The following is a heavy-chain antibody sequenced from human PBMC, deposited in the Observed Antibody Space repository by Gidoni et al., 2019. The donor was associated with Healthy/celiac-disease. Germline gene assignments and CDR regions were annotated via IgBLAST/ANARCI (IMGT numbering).Heavy chain of an antibody. J-gene: IGHJ3*02. D-gene: IGHD6-19*01. Sequence: EVQLVESGGGLVQPGGSLRLSCAASGFTFSSYSRNWVRQAPGKGLEWVSYISSSSSTIYYADSVEGRFTISRDNAKNSLYLQMNSLRAEDTAVYYCARDAGYSSGWYPVARNAFDIWGQGTMVTVSS. V-gene: IGHV3-48*01. CDR1: GFTFSSYS. CDR3: ARDAGYSSGWYPVARNAFDI. CDR2: ISSSSSTI.